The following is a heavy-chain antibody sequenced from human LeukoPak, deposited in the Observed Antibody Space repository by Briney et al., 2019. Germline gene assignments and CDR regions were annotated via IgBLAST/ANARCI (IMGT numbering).Heavy chain of an antibody. CDR2: ISAYNGNT. CDR1: GYTFTSYY. Sequence: ASVKVSCKASGYTFTSYYIHWLRQAPGQGFEWMGWISAYNGNTNYAQKLQGRVTMTTDTSTSTAYMELRSLRSDDTAVYYCGRYYLEGRCFDYWSQGTLVTVSS. CDR3: GRYYLEGRCFDY. V-gene: IGHV1-18*04. D-gene: IGHD3-16*01. J-gene: IGHJ4*02.